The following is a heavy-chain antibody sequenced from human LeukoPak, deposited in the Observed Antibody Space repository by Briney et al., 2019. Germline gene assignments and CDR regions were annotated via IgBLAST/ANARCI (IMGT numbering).Heavy chain of an antibody. CDR2: IYYSRST. D-gene: IGHD6-13*01. J-gene: IGHJ5*02. CDR3: ARGAAAAAIDP. CDR1: GGSISSYY. V-gene: IGHV4-59*12. Sequence: SETLSLTCTVSGGSISSYYWSWIRQPPGKGLEWIGYIYYSRSTNYNPSLKGRVTMSVGTSKNQFSLKLSSVTAADTAVYYCARGAAAAAIDPWGQGTLVTVSS.